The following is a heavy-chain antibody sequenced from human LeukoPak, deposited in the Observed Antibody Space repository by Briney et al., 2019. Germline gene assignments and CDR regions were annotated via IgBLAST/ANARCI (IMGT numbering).Heavy chain of an antibody. CDR3: ARHIFPPPRYYDFWSGYSSRDYYYYYMDV. J-gene: IGHJ6*03. CDR2: TYPGDSDT. D-gene: IGHD3-3*01. V-gene: IGHV5-51*01. Sequence: GESLKISCKGSGYSFTSYWIGWVRQMPGKGLEWMGITYPGDSDTRYSPSFQGQVTISADKSISTAYLQWSSLKASDTAMYYCARHIFPPPRYYDFWSGYSSRDYYYYYMDVWGKGTTVTVSS. CDR1: GYSFTSYW.